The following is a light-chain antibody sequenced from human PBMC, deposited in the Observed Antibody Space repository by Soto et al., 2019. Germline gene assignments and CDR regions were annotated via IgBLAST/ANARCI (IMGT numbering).Light chain of an antibody. CDR3: QQYGSSPT. Sequence: EIVLTQSPGTLSLSPGERATLSCRASQSISSSYLGWYQQKPGRGPRLLIYGASSRATGIPDRFSGSGSGTDFTLRIIRLEPEDSAVYYCQQYGSSPTFGGGTKVDIK. J-gene: IGKJ4*01. CDR2: GAS. CDR1: QSISSSY. V-gene: IGKV3-20*01.